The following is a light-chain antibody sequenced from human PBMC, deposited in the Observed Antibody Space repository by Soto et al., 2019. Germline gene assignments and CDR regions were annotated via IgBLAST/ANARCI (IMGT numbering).Light chain of an antibody. J-gene: IGLJ1*01. CDR3: GTWDRNLRSYV. CDR1: NSNIANNY. CDR2: DDH. V-gene: IGLV1-51*01. Sequence: QSVLTQPPSVSAAPGQKVTISCSGSNSNIANNYVSWYQHLPGTAPRLLIYDDHKRPSGIPDRFSGSKSGTPATLGITALQTGDEADYFCGTWDRNLRSYVFAPGTKVTVL.